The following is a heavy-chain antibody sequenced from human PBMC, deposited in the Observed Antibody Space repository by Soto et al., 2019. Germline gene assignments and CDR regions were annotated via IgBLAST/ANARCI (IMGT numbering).Heavy chain of an antibody. CDR2: ISAYNGNT. CDR1: GYTFTSYG. V-gene: IGHV1-18*01. D-gene: IGHD3-10*01. J-gene: IGHJ6*02. Sequence: ASVKVSCKASGYTFTSYGISWVRQAPGQGLEWMGWISAYNGNTNYAQKLQGRVTMTTDTSTSTAYMELRSLRSDDTAVYYCARDGDSGFGPLGYYGMDVWGQGTTVTVSS. CDR3: ARDGDSGFGPLGYYGMDV.